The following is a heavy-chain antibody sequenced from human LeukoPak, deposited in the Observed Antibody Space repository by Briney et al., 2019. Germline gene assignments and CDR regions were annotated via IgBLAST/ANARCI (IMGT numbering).Heavy chain of an antibody. Sequence: SVKVSCKASGGTFSSYAISWVRQAPGQGLEWMGGIIPIFGTANYAQKFQGRVTITADESTSTAYMELSSLKSEDTVVYYCARGLLRFMTNWFDPWGQGTLVTVSS. V-gene: IGHV1-69*13. J-gene: IGHJ5*02. D-gene: IGHD3-3*01. CDR3: ARGLLRFMTNWFDP. CDR1: GGTFSSYA. CDR2: IIPIFGTA.